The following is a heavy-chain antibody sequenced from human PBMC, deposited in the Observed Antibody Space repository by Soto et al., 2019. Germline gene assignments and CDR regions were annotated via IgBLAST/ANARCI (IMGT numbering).Heavy chain of an antibody. D-gene: IGHD4-4*01. V-gene: IGHV4-39*01. CDR2: IYYSGST. Sequence: SETLSLTCTVSGGSISSSSYYWGWIRQPPGKGLEWIGSIYYSGSTYYNPSLKSRVTISVDTSKNQFSLKLRSVTAADTAVYYCARGNGWDFSKWFDPWGQGTLVTVSS. J-gene: IGHJ5*02. CDR1: GGSISSSSYY. CDR3: ARGNGWDFSKWFDP.